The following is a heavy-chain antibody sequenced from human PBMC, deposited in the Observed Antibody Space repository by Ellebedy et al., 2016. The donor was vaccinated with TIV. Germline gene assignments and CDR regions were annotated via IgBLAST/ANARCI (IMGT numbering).Heavy chain of an antibody. J-gene: IGHJ4*02. V-gene: IGHV1-46*01. CDR1: GYTFTSYY. CDR2: INPSGGST. Sequence: AASVKVSCKASGYTFTSYYIHWVRQAPGQGLEWMGIINPSGGSTSYAQKFQGRVTMTRDTSTSTVYMELSSLRSEDTAVYYCARDQGDDYVWGSYLDYWGQGTLVTVSS. CDR3: ARDQGDDYVWGSYLDY. D-gene: IGHD3-16*02.